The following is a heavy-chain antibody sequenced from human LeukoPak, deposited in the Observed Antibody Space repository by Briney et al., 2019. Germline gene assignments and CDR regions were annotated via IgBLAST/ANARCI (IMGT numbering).Heavy chain of an antibody. V-gene: IGHV1-18*01. J-gene: IGHJ4*02. CDR3: ARARGAYYYDSSEDFDY. D-gene: IGHD3-22*01. Sequence: ASVMVSCKASGYTFTSYGISWVRQAPGQGLEWMGWISAYNGNTNYAQKLQGRVTMTTDTSTSTAYMELRSLRSDDTAVYYCARARGAYYYDSSEDFDYWGQGTLVTVSS. CDR2: ISAYNGNT. CDR1: GYTFTSYG.